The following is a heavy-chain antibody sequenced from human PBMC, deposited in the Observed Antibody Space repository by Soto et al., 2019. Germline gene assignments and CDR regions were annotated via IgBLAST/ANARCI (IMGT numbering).Heavy chain of an antibody. V-gene: IGHV5-51*01. CDR3: SRGVSFFFNATSSTWFYP. J-gene: IGHJ5*02. CDR1: GYSFTSYW. Sequence: GESLKISCKGSGYSFTSYWIGWVRQMPGKGLEWMGIIYPGDSDTRYSPSFQGQVTLSAHKSISTAYLQWSSLKASDTAMYYCSRGVSFFFNATSSTWFYPRAQRT. D-gene: IGHD3-16*01. CDR2: IYPGDSDT.